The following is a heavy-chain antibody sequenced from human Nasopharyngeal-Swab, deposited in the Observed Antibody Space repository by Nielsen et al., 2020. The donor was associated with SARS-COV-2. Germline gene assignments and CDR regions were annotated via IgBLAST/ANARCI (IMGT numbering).Heavy chain of an antibody. J-gene: IGHJ6*03. Sequence: SETLSLTCAVYGGSFSGYYCSWIRHPPGKGLGWIGEINHSGSTNYNPSLKSRVTISVYTSKTQFSLKLSSVTAADTAVYYCARELRLQLEWNYYYYYYMDVWGKGTTVTVSS. D-gene: IGHD1-1*01. CDR2: INHSGST. CDR1: GGSFSGYY. CDR3: ARELRLQLEWNYYYYYYMDV. V-gene: IGHV4-34*01.